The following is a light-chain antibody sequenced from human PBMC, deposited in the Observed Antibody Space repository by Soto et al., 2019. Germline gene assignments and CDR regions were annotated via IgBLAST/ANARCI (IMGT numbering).Light chain of an antibody. Sequence: EIVLTQSPGTLSLSPGEGATLSCRASQSVRSSFLAWYQQKPGQPPSLLIYGAASRATGIPDRFSGGGSGTDFTLTITRLEPEDLAVYYCQQYGSSPTFGGGTKVEIK. V-gene: IGKV3-20*01. J-gene: IGKJ4*01. CDR1: QSVRSSF. CDR3: QQYGSSPT. CDR2: GAA.